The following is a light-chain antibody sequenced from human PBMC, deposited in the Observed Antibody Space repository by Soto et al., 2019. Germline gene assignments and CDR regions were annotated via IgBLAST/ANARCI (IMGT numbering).Light chain of an antibody. CDR2: GVS. Sequence: IVLTQSPDTLSLSPGERATLSCRASQTIISRYLTWYQWRPGQPPRLLIYGVSNRATGIPDRFSGGGSGTGFTLIISRLEPEDFAVYYCHHNAFSPVTFGGGTRIEIK. V-gene: IGKV3-20*01. J-gene: IGKJ4*01. CDR1: QTIISRY. CDR3: HHNAFSPVT.